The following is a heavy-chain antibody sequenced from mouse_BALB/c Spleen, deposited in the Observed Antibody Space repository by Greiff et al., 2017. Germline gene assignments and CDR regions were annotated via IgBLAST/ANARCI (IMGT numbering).Heavy chain of an antibody. D-gene: IGHD3-3*01. CDR2: ILPGSGST. J-gene: IGHJ3*01. CDR3: ARKGTGFAY. CDR1: GYTFSSYW. Sequence: QVQLKQSGAELMKPGASVKISCKATGYTFSSYWIEWVKQRPGHGLEWIGEILPGSGSTNYNEKFKGKATFTADTSSNTAYMQLSSLTSEDSAVYYCARKGTGFAYWGQGTLVTVSA. V-gene: IGHV1-9*01.